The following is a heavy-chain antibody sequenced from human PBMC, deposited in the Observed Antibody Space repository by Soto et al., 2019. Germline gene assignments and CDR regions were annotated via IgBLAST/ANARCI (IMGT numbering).Heavy chain of an antibody. CDR1: GFTVSTNY. J-gene: IGHJ4*02. V-gene: IGHV3-53*01. D-gene: IGHD6-6*01. CDR2: IYSGGTT. CDR3: ARVVGGSLAARYLFDY. Sequence: GGSLRLSCAASGFTVSTNYMSWVRQAPGKGLEWVSVIYSGGTTYYADSVKGRFTISRDNSKNTLYLQMNSLRAEDTAVYYCARVVGGSLAARYLFDYWGQGTLVTVSS.